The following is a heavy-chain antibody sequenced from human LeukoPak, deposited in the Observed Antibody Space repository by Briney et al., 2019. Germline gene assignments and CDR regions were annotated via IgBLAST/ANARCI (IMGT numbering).Heavy chain of an antibody. D-gene: IGHD5-18*01. Sequence: ASVKVSCKASGYTFTNYGITWVRQAPGQGLEWMGWIDPNSGGTNYAQKFQGRVTMTRDTSISTAYMELSRLRSDDTAVYYCARDHRAYTAMVTWFDYWGQGTLVTVSS. CDR2: IDPNSGGT. CDR3: ARDHRAYTAMVTWFDY. CDR1: GYTFTNYG. J-gene: IGHJ4*02. V-gene: IGHV1-2*02.